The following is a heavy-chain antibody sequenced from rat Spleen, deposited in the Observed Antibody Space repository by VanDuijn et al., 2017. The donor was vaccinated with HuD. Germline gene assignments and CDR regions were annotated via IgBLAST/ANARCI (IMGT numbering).Heavy chain of an antibody. CDR2: XXYDDTTX. V-gene: IGHV5-20*01. D-gene: IGHD5-1*01. J-gene: IGHJ3*01. Sequence: EVQLVESGGGXXXPGXXMKLSXXXSGXXXSNXXXAXXXQAXAKGLEGXASXXYDDTTXXYRXXXKGRFTISRDNAXSTLYLQMDSLRSEDTATYYCATEDXXLTGXXYWGQGXLVTVSS. CDR3: ATEDXXLTGXXY. CDR1: GXXXSNXX.